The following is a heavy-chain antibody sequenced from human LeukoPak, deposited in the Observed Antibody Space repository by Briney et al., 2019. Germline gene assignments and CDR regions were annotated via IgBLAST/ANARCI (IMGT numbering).Heavy chain of an antibody. Sequence: SETLSLTCAVYGGSFSGYYWSWIRQPPGKGLEWIGEINHSGSTNYNPSLKSRVTISVDTSKNQFSLKLSSVTAADTAVYYCAREIDCSSTSCYRPSNWFDPWGQGTLVTVSS. J-gene: IGHJ5*02. D-gene: IGHD2-2*01. V-gene: IGHV4-34*01. CDR2: INHSGST. CDR3: AREIDCSSTSCYRPSNWFDP. CDR1: GGSFSGYY.